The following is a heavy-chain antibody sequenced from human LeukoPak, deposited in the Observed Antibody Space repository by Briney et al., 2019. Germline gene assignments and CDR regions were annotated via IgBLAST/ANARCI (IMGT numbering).Heavy chain of an antibody. CDR1: GFTFDNYW. CDR3: AKWGWQQSEFEY. J-gene: IGHJ4*02. CDR2: INQDESQR. V-gene: IGHV3-7*01. Sequence: GGSVRLSCAASGFTFDNYWMAWVRQARGKGLEWVANINQDESQRNYVESVKCRFFISRDNAKECLYVQMTSLRSEDTAVYYCAKWGWQQSEFEYWGQGALVTVSS. D-gene: IGHD5-24*01.